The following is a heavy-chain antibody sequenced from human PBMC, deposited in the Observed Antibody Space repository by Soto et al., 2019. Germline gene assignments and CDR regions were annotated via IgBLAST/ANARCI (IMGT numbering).Heavy chain of an antibody. V-gene: IGHV3-23*01. J-gene: IGHJ4*02. CDR3: AKEMTSGYYLFDS. D-gene: IGHD3-22*01. CDR2: ISGTGGST. CDR1: GFTFTSYA. Sequence: EVQLLQSGGGLVQPGGSLRLSCAASGFTFTSYAMSWVRQAPGKGLEWVSTISGTGGSTYYPDSVKGRFTISRDNSKNTVYLQMNSLRAEDAAVYYCAKEMTSGYYLFDSWRQGTLVTVSS.